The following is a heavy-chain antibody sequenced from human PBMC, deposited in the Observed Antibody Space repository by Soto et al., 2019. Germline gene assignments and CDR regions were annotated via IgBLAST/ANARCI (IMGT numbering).Heavy chain of an antibody. CDR3: AKDRTGGSYYYYYMDV. CDR2: ISWNSGSI. D-gene: IGHD7-27*01. V-gene: IGHV3-9*01. CDR1: GFTFDDYA. J-gene: IGHJ6*03. Sequence: ESGGGLVQPGRSLRLSCAASGFTFDDYAMHWVRQAPGKGLEWVSGISWNSGSIGYADSVKGRFTISRDNAKNSLYLQMNSLRAEDTALYYCAKDRTGGSYYYYYMDVWGKGTTVTVSS.